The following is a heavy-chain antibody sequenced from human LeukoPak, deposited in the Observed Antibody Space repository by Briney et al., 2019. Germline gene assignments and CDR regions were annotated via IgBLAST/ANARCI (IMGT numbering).Heavy chain of an antibody. CDR3: AREGQDYDSSGYSYFYFYLDV. J-gene: IGHJ6*03. CDR2: IYTSGST. D-gene: IGHD3-22*01. CDR1: GGSISSYY. Sequence: PSETLSLTCTVSGGSISSYYWSWIRQPAGKGLEWIGRIYTSGSTNYNRSLKSRVTMSVDTSKNQFSLKLSSVTAADTAVYFCAREGQDYDSSGYSYFYFYLDVWGKGTTVTISS. V-gene: IGHV4-4*07.